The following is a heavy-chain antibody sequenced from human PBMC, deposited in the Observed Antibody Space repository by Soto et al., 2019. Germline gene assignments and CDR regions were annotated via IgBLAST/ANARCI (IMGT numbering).Heavy chain of an antibody. CDR2: IKQDGSEK. V-gene: IGHV3-7*01. J-gene: IGHJ3*02. Sequence: GGSLRLSCAASGFTFSSYWMSWVRQAPGKGLEWVANIKQDGSEKYYVDSVKGRFTISRDNAKNSLYLQMNSLRAEDTAVYYCARHHHREWLSGEDAFDIWGQGTMVTVSS. D-gene: IGHD3-3*01. CDR1: GFTFSSYW. CDR3: ARHHHREWLSGEDAFDI.